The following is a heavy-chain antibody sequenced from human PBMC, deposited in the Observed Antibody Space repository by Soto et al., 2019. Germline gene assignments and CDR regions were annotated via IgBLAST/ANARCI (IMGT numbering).Heavy chain of an antibody. CDR3: ARHHRVVAVRGTDV. V-gene: IGHV1-8*01. D-gene: IGHD2-15*01. Sequence: ASVKVSCKASGYTFTSYDINWVRQATGQGLEWMGWMKPNSGNTGYAQKFQGRVTMTRNTSISTAYMELSSLRSEDAAVYYCARHHRVVAVRGTDVWGQGTTVTVSS. CDR1: GYTFTSYD. CDR2: MKPNSGNT. J-gene: IGHJ6*02.